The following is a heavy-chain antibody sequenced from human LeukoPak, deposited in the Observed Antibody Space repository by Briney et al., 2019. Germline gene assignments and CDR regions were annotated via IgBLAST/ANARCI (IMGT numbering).Heavy chain of an antibody. CDR2: MNPNSGNT. CDR1: GYTFTSYD. D-gene: IGHD1-7*01. CDR3: ARHARVFRNYDWFDP. Sequence: GASVKVSCKASGYTFTSYDINWVRQATGQGLEWMGWMNPNSGNTGYAQKFQGRVTMTRNTSISTAYMELSSLRSEDTAVYYCARHARVFRNYDWFDPWGQGTLVTVSS. V-gene: IGHV1-8*01. J-gene: IGHJ5*02.